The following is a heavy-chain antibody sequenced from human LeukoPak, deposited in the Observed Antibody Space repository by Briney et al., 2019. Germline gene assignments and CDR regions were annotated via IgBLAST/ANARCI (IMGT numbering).Heavy chain of an antibody. J-gene: IGHJ4*02. V-gene: IGHV4-34*01. Sequence: SETLSLTCAVYGGSFSGYYWSWIRQPPGKGLEWIGEINHSGSTNYNPSLKSRVTISVDTSKNQVSLKLSSVTAADTAVYYCAGGGDYGDYYFDYWGQGTLVTVSS. D-gene: IGHD4-17*01. CDR3: AGGGDYGDYYFDY. CDR1: GGSFSGYY. CDR2: INHSGST.